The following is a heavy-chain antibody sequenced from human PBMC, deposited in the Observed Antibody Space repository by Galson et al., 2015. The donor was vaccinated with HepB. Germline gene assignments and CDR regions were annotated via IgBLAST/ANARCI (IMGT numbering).Heavy chain of an antibody. D-gene: IGHD1-26*01. V-gene: IGHV3-30*04. J-gene: IGHJ4*02. CDR1: GFTFSSYA. Sequence: SLRLSCAASGFTFSSYAMHWVRQAPGKGLEWVAVISYDGSNKYYADSVKGRFTISRDNSKNTLYLQMNSLRAEDTAVYYCARDPGGSYHFDYWGQGTLVTVSS. CDR3: ARDPGGSYHFDY. CDR2: ISYDGSNK.